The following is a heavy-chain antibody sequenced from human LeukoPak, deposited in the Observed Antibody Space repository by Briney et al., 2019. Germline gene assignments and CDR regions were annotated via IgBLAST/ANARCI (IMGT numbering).Heavy chain of an antibody. V-gene: IGHV4-39*01. D-gene: IGHD3-9*01. CDR2: IHCDGRT. J-gene: IGHJ4*02. CDR3: ARPGHYDILTGYYTFDY. CDR1: GDSFSNTNHY. Sequence: SETLSLTCTVSGDSFSNTNHYWDWIRQPPGKGLEWIGAIHCDGRTYYNPSLKSRVTISVDTSKNQFSLKLSSVTAADTAVYYCARPGHYDILTGYYTFDYWGQGTLVTVSP.